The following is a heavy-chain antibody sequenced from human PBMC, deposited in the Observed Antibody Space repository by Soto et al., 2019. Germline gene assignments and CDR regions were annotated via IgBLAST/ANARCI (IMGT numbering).Heavy chain of an antibody. CDR3: ARAGYGLQPYYFDY. CDR2: IYYSGST. D-gene: IGHD3-10*01. J-gene: IGHJ4*02. V-gene: IGHV4-59*01. Sequence: SETLSLTCTVSGGSISSYYWSWIRQPPGKGLEWIGYIYYSGSTNYNPSLKSRVTISVDTSKNQFSLKLSSVTAADTAVYYCARAGYGLQPYYFDYWGQGTLVTVSS. CDR1: GGSISSYY.